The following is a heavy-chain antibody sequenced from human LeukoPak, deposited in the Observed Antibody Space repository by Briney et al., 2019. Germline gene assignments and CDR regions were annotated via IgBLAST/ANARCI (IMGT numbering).Heavy chain of an antibody. D-gene: IGHD3-16*02. CDR3: ARGGEHADYVWGSYRRPPNWFDP. V-gene: IGHV4-34*01. CDR1: GGSFSGYY. J-gene: IGHJ5*02. CDR2: INHSGST. Sequence: SETLSLTCAVYGGSFSGYYWSWIRQPPGKGLEWIGEINHSGSTNYNPSLKSRVTISVDTSKNQFSLKLSSVTAADTAVYYCARGGEHADYVWGSYRRPPNWFDPWGQGTLVTVSS.